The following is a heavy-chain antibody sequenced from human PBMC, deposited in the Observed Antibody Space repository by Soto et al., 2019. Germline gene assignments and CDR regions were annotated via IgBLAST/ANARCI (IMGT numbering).Heavy chain of an antibody. CDR2: IYSSGST. J-gene: IGHJ3*02. CDR3: ARDLPPSYDSSGYSVFDI. Sequence: TLSLTCSVSGGSISSYCLSLIRQSPGKGLEWIGYIYSSGSTNYNPSLKSRVTISVDTSKNQFSLKLSSVTAADTAVYYCARDLPPSYDSSGYSVFDIWGQGTMVTVSS. V-gene: IGHV4-59*01. D-gene: IGHD3-22*01. CDR1: GGSISSYC.